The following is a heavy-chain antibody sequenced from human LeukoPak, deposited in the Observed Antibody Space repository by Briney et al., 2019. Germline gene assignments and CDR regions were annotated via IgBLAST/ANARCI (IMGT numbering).Heavy chain of an antibody. J-gene: IGHJ6*03. CDR1: GFTFSHHG. CDR3: AKTWTTVTSRYWYYYMDV. Sequence: GGSLRLSCAASGFTFSHHGMHWVRQAPGKGLEWVAFIRYDGSNKYYADSVKGRFTISRDNSKNTLYLQMNSLRAEDTAVYYCAKTWTTVTSRYWYYYMDVWGKGTTVTISS. D-gene: IGHD4-17*01. V-gene: IGHV3-30*02. CDR2: IRYDGSNK.